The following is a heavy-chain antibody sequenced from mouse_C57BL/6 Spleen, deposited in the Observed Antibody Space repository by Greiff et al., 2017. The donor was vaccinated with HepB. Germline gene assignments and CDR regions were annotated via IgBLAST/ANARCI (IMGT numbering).Heavy chain of an antibody. CDR1: GYTFTSYW. CDR3: ASPHRYGSSYWYFDG. Sequence: QVQLQQPGAELVRPGTSVKLSCKASGYTFTSYWMHWVKQRPGQGLEWIGVIDPSDSYTNYNQKFKGKATLTVDTSSSTAYMQLSSLTSEDSAVYYCASPHRYGSSYWYFDGWGTGTTVTVSS. V-gene: IGHV1-59*01. D-gene: IGHD1-1*01. J-gene: IGHJ1*03. CDR2: IDPSDSYT.